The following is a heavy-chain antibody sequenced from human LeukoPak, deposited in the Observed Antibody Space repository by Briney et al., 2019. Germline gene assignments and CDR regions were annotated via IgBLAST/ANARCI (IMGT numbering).Heavy chain of an antibody. J-gene: IGHJ4*02. CDR2: IYPGDSDT. CDR3: ARTANNRVFDY. CDR1: GYSFSNYW. V-gene: IGHV5-51*01. Sequence: GESLKISCKGSGYSFSNYWIGWVRQMPGKGLEWMGIIYPGDSDTRYSPSFQGQVTISADRSISTAYLQWSSLKASDTAMYYCARTANNRVFDYWGQGTLVTVSS. D-gene: IGHD1-14*01.